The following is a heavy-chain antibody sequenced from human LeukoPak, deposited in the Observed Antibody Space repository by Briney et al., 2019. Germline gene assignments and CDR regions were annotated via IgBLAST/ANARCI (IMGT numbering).Heavy chain of an antibody. CDR3: ARSGGDIVVVPAAAGDYFDY. CDR2: IIWNGGST. CDR1: GFTFDDYG. J-gene: IGHJ4*02. V-gene: IGHV3-20*04. Sequence: GGSLRLSCAASGFTFDDYGMSWVRQAPGKGLEWVSGIIWNGGSTGYADSVKGRFTTSRDNAKNSLYLQMNSLRAEDTALYYCARSGGDIVVVPAAAGDYFDYWGQGTLVTVSS. D-gene: IGHD2-2*01.